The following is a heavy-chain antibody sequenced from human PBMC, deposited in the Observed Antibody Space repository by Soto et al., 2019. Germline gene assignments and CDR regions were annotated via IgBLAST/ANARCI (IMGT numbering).Heavy chain of an antibody. CDR3: ATDEHWAIISHNHDH. V-gene: IGHV3-23*01. D-gene: IGHD1-1*01. J-gene: IGHJ4*02. Sequence: RWSLRLCCAVSGFTFRSSPMRWVRRAPGKGLEWVSFINGGDDSKHYAESVRGRFTIIRDNSKNTLLLQMNSLRVEDTAIYYCATDEHWAIISHNHDHWGQGTQVTVSX. CDR2: INGGDDSK. CDR1: GFTFRSSP.